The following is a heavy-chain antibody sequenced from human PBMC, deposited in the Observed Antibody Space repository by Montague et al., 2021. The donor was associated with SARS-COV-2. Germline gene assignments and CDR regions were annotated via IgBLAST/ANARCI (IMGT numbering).Heavy chain of an antibody. J-gene: IGHJ4*02. CDR2: INHRGST. CDR3: ARGRQHINMVVVVVTGGEYYFDX. D-gene: IGHD3-22*01. V-gene: IGHV4-34*01. Sequence: SETLSLTCAVYDGSFSDYSWTWIRQPPGKGLEWIGEINHRGSTNYNPSLKSRVTISVDTSKNQFSLKMTSVTAADTAAYYCARGRQHINMVVVVVTGGEYYFDXGGQGTLVAVSS. CDR1: DGSFSDYS.